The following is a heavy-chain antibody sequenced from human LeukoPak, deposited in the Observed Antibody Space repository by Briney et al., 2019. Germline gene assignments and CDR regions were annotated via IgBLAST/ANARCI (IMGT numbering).Heavy chain of an antibody. CDR3: ATSSGGYCSGGSCYGDGGDY. CDR2: IVGGDGGT. CDR1: GFPISTNG. Sequence: GGSLRLSCATSGFPISTNGMSWVRQAPGKGLEWVSGIVGGDGGTYYADSVKGRFTISRDNAKNTLYLQMNSLRAEDTAVYYCATSSGGYCSGGSCYGDGGDYWGQGTLVTVSS. D-gene: IGHD2-15*01. J-gene: IGHJ4*02. V-gene: IGHV3-23*01.